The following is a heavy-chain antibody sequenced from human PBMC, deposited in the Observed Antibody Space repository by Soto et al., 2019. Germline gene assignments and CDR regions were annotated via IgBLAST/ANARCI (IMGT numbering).Heavy chain of an antibody. Sequence: GGSLRLSCAASGFTFSSYGMHWARQAPGKGLEWVAVISYDGSNKYYADSVKGRFTISRDNSKNTLYLQMSSLRAEDTAVYYCAKDPTMIVVADAFDIWGQGTMVTVSS. D-gene: IGHD3-22*01. CDR3: AKDPTMIVVADAFDI. V-gene: IGHV3-30*18. CDR2: ISYDGSNK. J-gene: IGHJ3*02. CDR1: GFTFSSYG.